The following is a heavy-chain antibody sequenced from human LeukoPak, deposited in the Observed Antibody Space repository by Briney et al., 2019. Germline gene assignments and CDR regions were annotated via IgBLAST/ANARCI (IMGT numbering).Heavy chain of an antibody. CDR2: IYYSGST. D-gene: IGHD5-24*01. CDR1: GGSISSGDYY. V-gene: IGHV4-30-4*01. CDR3: ARTRDGYNDFDY. J-gene: IGHJ4*02. Sequence: PSETLSLTCTVSGGSISSGDYYWSWIRQPPGKGLEWIGYIYYSGSTYYNPSLKSRVTISVDTSKNQFSLKLSSVTAADTAVYYCARTRDGYNDFDYWGQGTLVTVSS.